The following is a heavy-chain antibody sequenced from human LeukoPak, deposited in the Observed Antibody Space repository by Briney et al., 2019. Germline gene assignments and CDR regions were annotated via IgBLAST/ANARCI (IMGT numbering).Heavy chain of an antibody. CDR1: GFTFSTYG. D-gene: IGHD2-21*02. CDR3: AKDYGTHCGGDCYSDYFDY. V-gene: IGHV3-30*18. CDR2: ISYDGSNK. J-gene: IGHJ4*02. Sequence: GGSLRLSCAASGFTFSTYGLHWVRQAPGKGLEWVAVISYDGSNKYYADSVKGRFTISRDNSKNTLYLQMNSLRAEDTAVYYCAKDYGTHCGGDCYSDYFDYWGQGTLVTVSS.